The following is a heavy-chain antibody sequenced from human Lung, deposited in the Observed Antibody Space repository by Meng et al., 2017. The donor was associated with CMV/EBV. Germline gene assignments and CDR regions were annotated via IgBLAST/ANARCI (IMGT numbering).Heavy chain of an antibody. V-gene: IGHV1-69*02. CDR1: GGTFSSYT. CDR2: IIPILGIA. CDR3: ARGKGSYYYYYGMDV. Sequence: SXXVSXKASGGTFSSYTISWVRQAPGQGPEWMGRIIPILGIANYAQKFQGRVTITADKSTSTAYMELSSLRSEDTAVYYCARGKGSYYYYYGMDVWGQGTTVTVSS. J-gene: IGHJ6*02. D-gene: IGHD5-18*01.